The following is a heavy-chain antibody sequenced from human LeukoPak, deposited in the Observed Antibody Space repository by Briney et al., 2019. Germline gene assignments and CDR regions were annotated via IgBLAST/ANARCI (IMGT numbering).Heavy chain of an antibody. Sequence: NPGGSLRLSCAASGFTFSSYSMNWVRQAPGKGLEWVSSMSSSSRYIYYADSVKGRFTISRDNAKNSLYLQMNSLRAEGTAVYYCARDGNEYGHDEAYYFDYWGQGTLVTVSS. D-gene: IGHD1-1*01. J-gene: IGHJ4*02. CDR2: MSSSSRYI. CDR1: GFTFSSYS. V-gene: IGHV3-21*01. CDR3: ARDGNEYGHDEAYYFDY.